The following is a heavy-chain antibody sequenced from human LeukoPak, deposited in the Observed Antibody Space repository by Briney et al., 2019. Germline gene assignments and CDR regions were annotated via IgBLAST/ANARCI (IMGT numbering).Heavy chain of an antibody. CDR3: ARDEDTHFDY. D-gene: IGHD2-15*01. CDR2: FDPEDGET. V-gene: IGHV1-24*01. J-gene: IGHJ4*02. CDR1: GYTLTELS. Sequence: GASVTVSCTVSGYTLTELSMHWVRQAPGKGLEWMGGFDPEDGETISAQKFQGRVTMTEDTSTDTAYMELSSLRSEDTAVYYCARDEDTHFDYWGQGTLVTVSS.